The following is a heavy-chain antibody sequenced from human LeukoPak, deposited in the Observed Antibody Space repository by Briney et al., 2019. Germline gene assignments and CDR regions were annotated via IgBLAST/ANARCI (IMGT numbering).Heavy chain of an antibody. V-gene: IGHV3-30*09. J-gene: IGHJ4*02. Sequence: GRSLRLSCAASGFTFRNYAMYWVRQAPGRGLEWAAAVSFDGNTTFYSDSVKGRFAISRDNSKNTLYLEMNSLRPEDTAVYYCARFRAATTRFDYWGQGTLVTVSS. CDR3: ARFRAATTRFDY. CDR2: VSFDGNTT. D-gene: IGHD1/OR15-1a*01. CDR1: GFTFRNYA.